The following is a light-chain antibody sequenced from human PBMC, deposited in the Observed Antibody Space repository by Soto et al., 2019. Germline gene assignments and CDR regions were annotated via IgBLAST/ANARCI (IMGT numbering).Light chain of an antibody. V-gene: IGKV3-15*01. J-gene: IGKJ1*01. Sequence: ETVMTQSPATLSVSPGERATLSCRASQSVTNNLASYQHKPGQAPRLLIHGASTRATGVPTRFSGSGSGKEFTLTITSLQSEDFAVSSCQQYSNWPRPFGQGAKWENK. CDR3: QQYSNWPRP. CDR1: QSVTNN. CDR2: GAS.